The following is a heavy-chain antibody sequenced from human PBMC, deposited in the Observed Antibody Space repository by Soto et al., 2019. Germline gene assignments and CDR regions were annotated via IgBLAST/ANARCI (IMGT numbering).Heavy chain of an antibody. CDR3: ASALRDGMVRGVIIIGGYYFDY. D-gene: IGHD3-10*01. V-gene: IGHV3-7*05. Sequence: GGSLRLSCAASGFTFSSYWMSWVRQAPGKGLEWVANIKQDGSEKYYVDSVKGRFTISRDNAKNSLYLQMNSLRAEDTAVYYGASALRDGMVRGVIIIGGYYFDYWGQGTLVTVSS. CDR2: IKQDGSEK. CDR1: GFTFSSYW. J-gene: IGHJ4*02.